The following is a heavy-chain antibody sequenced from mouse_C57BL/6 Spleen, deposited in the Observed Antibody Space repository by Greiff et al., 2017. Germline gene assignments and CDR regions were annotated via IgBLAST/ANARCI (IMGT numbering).Heavy chain of an antibody. D-gene: IGHD1-1*01. CDR1: GYTFTSYW. CDR3: ARTDDYYGRGDY. CDR2: IHPNSGST. J-gene: IGHJ2*01. V-gene: IGHV1-64*01. Sequence: QVQLQQPGAELVKPGASVKLSCKASGYTFTSYWMHWVKQRPGQGLEWIGMIHPNSGSTNYNEKFKSKATLTVDKSSSTAYMQLSSLTSEDSAVYYCARTDDYYGRGDYWGQGTTLTVSS.